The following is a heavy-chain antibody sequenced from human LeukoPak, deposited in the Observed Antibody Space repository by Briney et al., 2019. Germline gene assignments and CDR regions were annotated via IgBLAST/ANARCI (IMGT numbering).Heavy chain of an antibody. CDR1: GFTFSSYS. V-gene: IGHV3-21*01. Sequence: PGGSLRLSCAAPGFTFSSYSMNWVRQAPGKGLEWVSSISSSSSYIYYADSVKGRFTISRDNAKNSLYLQMNSLRAEDTAVYYCARDTHSSSWLDAFDIWGQGTMVTVSS. D-gene: IGHD6-13*01. CDR3: ARDTHSSSWLDAFDI. CDR2: ISSSSSYI. J-gene: IGHJ3*02.